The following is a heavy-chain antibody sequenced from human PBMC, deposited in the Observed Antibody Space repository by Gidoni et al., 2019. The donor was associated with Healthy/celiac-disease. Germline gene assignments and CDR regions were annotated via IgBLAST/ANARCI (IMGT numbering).Heavy chain of an antibody. J-gene: IGHJ3*02. V-gene: IGHV4-34*01. CDR3: ARVESAVGAFDI. CDR2: INHSGSN. D-gene: IGHD5-18*01. Sequence: QVQLQQWGAGLLKPSETLSLTCAVYGGSFSGYYWSWIRQPPGKGLEWIGEINHSGSNNYNPSLKSRVTISVDTSKNQFSLKLSSVTAADTAVYYCARVESAVGAFDIWGQGTMVTVSS. CDR1: GGSFSGYY.